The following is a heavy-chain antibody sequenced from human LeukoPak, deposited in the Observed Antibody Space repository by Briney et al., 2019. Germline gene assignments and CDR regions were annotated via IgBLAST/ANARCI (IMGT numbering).Heavy chain of an antibody. CDR2: IHSSGST. Sequence: SETLSLTCTVSGCSISSYYWSRIRQPPGKGLEWIGYIHSSGSTNYNPSLKSRVTISVDTSKNQFSLRMSSVTAADTAVYYCARRIAAAQGGAFDIWGQGTMVTVSS. V-gene: IGHV4-4*08. CDR1: GCSISSYY. CDR3: ARRIAAAQGGAFDI. J-gene: IGHJ3*02. D-gene: IGHD6-13*01.